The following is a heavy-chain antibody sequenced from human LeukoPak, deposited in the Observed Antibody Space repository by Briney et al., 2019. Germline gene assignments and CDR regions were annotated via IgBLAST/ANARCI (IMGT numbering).Heavy chain of an antibody. CDR3: ARIKYSYGYAFDY. CDR2: IDHSGST. D-gene: IGHD5-18*01. J-gene: IGHJ4*02. Sequence: SETLSLTCTVSGGSISSDYWSWIRQPPGKGLEWIGYIDHSGSTNNNPSLESRVTISVDTSKNQFSLNLSSVTAADTAVYYCARIKYSYGYAFDYWGQGTLVTVSS. CDR1: GGSISSDY. V-gene: IGHV4-59*08.